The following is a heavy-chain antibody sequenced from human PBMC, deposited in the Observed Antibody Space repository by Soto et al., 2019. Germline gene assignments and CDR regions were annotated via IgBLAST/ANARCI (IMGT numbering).Heavy chain of an antibody. Sequence: PGGSLRLSCAASGFTFSSYGMHWVRQAPGKGLEWVAVISYDGSNKYYADSVKGRFTISRDNSKNTLYLQMNSLRAEDTAVYYCAKDANYYDSSGYYYHWGQGTLVTVSS. V-gene: IGHV3-30*18. CDR1: GFTFSSYG. J-gene: IGHJ4*02. CDR2: ISYDGSNK. CDR3: AKDANYYDSSGYYYH. D-gene: IGHD3-22*01.